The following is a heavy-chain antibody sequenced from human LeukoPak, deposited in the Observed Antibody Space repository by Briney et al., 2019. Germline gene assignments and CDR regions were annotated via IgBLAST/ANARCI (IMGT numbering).Heavy chain of an antibody. V-gene: IGHV3-21*01. CDR3: ARDYYDSSGYYLGWFDP. J-gene: IGHJ5*02. CDR2: ISSSSSYI. Sequence: GGSLRLSCAASGFTFSSYSMNWVRQAPGKGLEWVSSISSSSSYIYYADPVKGRFTISRDNAKNSLYLQMNSLRAEDTAVYYCARDYYDSSGYYLGWFDPWGQGTLVTVSP. CDR1: GFTFSSYS. D-gene: IGHD3-22*01.